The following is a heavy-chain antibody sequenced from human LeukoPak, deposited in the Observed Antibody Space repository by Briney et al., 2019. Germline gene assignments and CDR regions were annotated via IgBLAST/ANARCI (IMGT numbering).Heavy chain of an antibody. V-gene: IGHV3-30*02. D-gene: IGHD4-23*01. CDR2: IRYDGDNK. CDR3: AKGDDYGANTRLPKFNWFDP. Sequence: GGSLRLSCAASGFTFTTCAMHWVRQAPGKGLEWVAYIRYDGDNKNYADSVKGRFTISRDNSRDMLYLQMNSLRPEDTAVYYCAKGDDYGANTRLPKFNWFDPWGQGTLVTVSS. J-gene: IGHJ5*02. CDR1: GFTFTTCA.